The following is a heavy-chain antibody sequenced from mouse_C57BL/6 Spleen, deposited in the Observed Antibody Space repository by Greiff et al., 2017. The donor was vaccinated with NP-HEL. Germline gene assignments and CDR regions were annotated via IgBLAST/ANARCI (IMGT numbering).Heavy chain of an antibody. J-gene: IGHJ2*01. CDR2: IYPGDGDT. Sequence: VQLQQSGAELVKPGASVKISCKASGYAFSSYWMNWVKQRPGKGLEWIGQIYPGDGDTNYNGKFKGKATLTADKSSSTAYMQLSSLTSEDSAVYFCARKGIYDGYYEGLFDYWGQGTTLTVSS. V-gene: IGHV1-80*01. D-gene: IGHD2-3*01. CDR1: GYAFSSYW. CDR3: ARKGIYDGYYEGLFDY.